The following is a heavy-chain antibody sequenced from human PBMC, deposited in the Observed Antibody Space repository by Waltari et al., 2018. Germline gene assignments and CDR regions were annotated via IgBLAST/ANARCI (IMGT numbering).Heavy chain of an antibody. Sequence: VQLQESGPGLVKPSETLSLTCTVSGGSISSYYWSWVRQAPGKGLEWGGRTRNKANSYTTEYAASVKGRFTISRDDSKNSLYLQMNSLKTEDTAVYYCARDRVDIVATTYFDYWGQGTLVTVSS. J-gene: IGHJ4*02. CDR3: ARDRVDIVATTYFDY. CDR1: GGSISSYY. CDR2: TRNKANSYTT. D-gene: IGHD5-12*01. V-gene: IGHV3-72*01.